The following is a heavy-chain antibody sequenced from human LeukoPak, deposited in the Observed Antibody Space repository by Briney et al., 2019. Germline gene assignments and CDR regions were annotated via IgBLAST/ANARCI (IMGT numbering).Heavy chain of an antibody. CDR2: IRYDGGNK. J-gene: IGHJ4*02. CDR3: AKDLLPYSGSHGDY. D-gene: IGHD1-26*01. V-gene: IGHV3-30*02. CDR1: GFTFSSYG. Sequence: GGSLRLSCAASGFTFSSYGMHWVRQAPGKGLEWVAFIRYDGGNKYYADSVKGRFTISRDNSKNTLYLQMNSLRAEDTAVYYCAKDLLPYSGSHGDYWGQGTLVTVSS.